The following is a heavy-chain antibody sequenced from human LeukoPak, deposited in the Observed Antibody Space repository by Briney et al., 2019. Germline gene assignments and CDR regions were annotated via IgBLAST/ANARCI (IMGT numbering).Heavy chain of an antibody. V-gene: IGHV4-34*12. Sequence: PSETLSLTCAVYGGSFSDSSWSWLRQPPGKGLEWIGEIIFGRSSNSNPSLKSRVTISVDTSKNRFSLRLNSVTAADTAVYYCARHFLIGTLGVNTTIDAFDIWGQGTKVTVSS. J-gene: IGHJ3*02. D-gene: IGHD2/OR15-2a*01. CDR2: IIFGRSS. CDR1: GGSFSDSS. CDR3: ARHFLIGTLGVNTTIDAFDI.